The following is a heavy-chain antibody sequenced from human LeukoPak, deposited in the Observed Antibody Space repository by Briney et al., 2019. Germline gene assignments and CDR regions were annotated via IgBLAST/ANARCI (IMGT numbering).Heavy chain of an antibody. D-gene: IGHD5-18*01. Sequence: PSETLSLTCTVSGGSISSSSYYWGWIRQPPGKGLEWIGSIYYSGSTYYNPSLKSRVTISVDTSKNQFSLKLSSVTAADTAVYYCAREGGGYSYGLRDFDCWGQGTLVTVSS. CDR1: GGSISSSSYY. V-gene: IGHV4-39*07. CDR3: AREGGGYSYGLRDFDC. CDR2: IYYSGST. J-gene: IGHJ4*02.